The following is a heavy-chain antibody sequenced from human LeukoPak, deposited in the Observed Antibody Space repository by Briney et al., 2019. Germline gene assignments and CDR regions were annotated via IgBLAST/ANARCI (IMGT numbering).Heavy chain of an antibody. J-gene: IGHJ4*02. CDR2: ISTYNGDT. CDR1: GYTFTSFG. CDR3: ARGGSSPVAGRFDY. Sequence: ASVKVSCKASGYTFTSFGISWVRQAPGQGLEWMGWISTYNGDTNYAQKLQGRVTMTTDTSTNTAYMELRSLRSDDTAVYYCARGGSSPVAGRFDYWGQGTLVTVSS. D-gene: IGHD6-13*01. V-gene: IGHV1-18*01.